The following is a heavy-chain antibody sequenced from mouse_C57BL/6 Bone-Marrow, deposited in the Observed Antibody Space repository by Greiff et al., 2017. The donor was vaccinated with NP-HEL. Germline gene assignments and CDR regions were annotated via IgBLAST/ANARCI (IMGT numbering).Heavy chain of an antibody. Sequence: DVHLVESGEGLVKPGGSLKLSCAASGFTFSSYAMSWVRQTPEKRLEWVAYISSGGDYIYYADTVKGRFTISRDNARNTLYLQMSSLKSEDTAMYYCTRGGNYSAYWGQGTLVTVSA. CDR1: GFTFSSYA. CDR2: ISSGGDYI. CDR3: TRGGNYSAY. J-gene: IGHJ3*01. D-gene: IGHD2-1*01. V-gene: IGHV5-9-1*02.